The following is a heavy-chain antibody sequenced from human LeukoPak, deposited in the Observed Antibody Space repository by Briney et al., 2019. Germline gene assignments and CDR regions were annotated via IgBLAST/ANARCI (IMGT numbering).Heavy chain of an antibody. V-gene: IGHV4-59*01. CDR2: IFYSGST. CDR1: GGSINGYY. J-gene: IGHJ4*02. CDR3: ARDRSSGHQGSFDY. D-gene: IGHD3-22*01. Sequence: PSETLSLTCTVSGGSINGYYWSWIRQPPGKELEWVGNIFYSGSTKYNPSLKSRVTISVDTSKNQFSLQLSSVTAADTAVYYCARDRSSGHQGSFDYWGQGILVTVSS.